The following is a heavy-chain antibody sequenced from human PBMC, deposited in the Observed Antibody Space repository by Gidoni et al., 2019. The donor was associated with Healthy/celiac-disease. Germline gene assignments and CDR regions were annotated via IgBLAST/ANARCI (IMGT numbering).Heavy chain of an antibody. CDR1: GFTFSSYS. D-gene: IGHD3-10*01. Sequence: EVQLVESGGGLVKPGGSLRLSCAASGFTFSSYSMNWVRQAPGKGLGWVGSISRSSSYIYYADSVKGRFTIYRDNAKNSLYLQMNSLRAEDTAVYYCAIDILGSGSYDYWGQGTLVTVSS. CDR3: AIDILGSGSYDY. J-gene: IGHJ4*02. V-gene: IGHV3-21*01. CDR2: ISRSSSYI.